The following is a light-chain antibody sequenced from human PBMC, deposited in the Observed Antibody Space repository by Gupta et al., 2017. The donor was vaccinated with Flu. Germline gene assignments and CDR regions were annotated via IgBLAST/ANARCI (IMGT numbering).Light chain of an antibody. V-gene: IGLV2-14*01. J-gene: IGLJ1*01. CDR3: SSYTSSSTLV. CDR2: EVS. CDR1: SSDVGGYNY. Sequence: QSAVPQPASVSGSPRQSITLSSTGTSSDVGGYNYVSWYQQHPGKAPKLMIYEVSNRPSGVSNRFSGSKSGNTASLTISGLQAEDEADYYCSSYTSSSTLVFGTGTKVTVL.